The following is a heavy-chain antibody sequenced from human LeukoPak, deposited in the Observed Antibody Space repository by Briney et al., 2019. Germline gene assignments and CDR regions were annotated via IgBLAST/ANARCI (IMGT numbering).Heavy chain of an antibody. CDR2: IYSGGST. CDR3: ARGPLYYYYYGMDV. CDR1: GFTVSSNS. Sequence: PGGSLRLSCAASGFTVSSNSMSWVRQAPGKGLEWVSVIYSGGSTYYADSVKGRFTISRDNSKNTLYLQMNSLRAEDTAVYYCARGPLYYYYYGMDVWGQGTTVTVSS. V-gene: IGHV3-53*01. J-gene: IGHJ6*02.